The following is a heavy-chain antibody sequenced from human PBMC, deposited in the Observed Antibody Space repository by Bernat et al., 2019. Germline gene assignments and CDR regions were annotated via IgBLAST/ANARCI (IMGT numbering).Heavy chain of an antibody. Sequence: DVQLVESGGGLVQPGGSLRLSCAASGFTFSSYWMSWVRQAPGKGLEWVANIKQDGSEKYYVDSVKGRFTISRDNAKNSVYLQMNSLRAEDTAMYYCAREGRLYYYDSHRFDYWGLGTLVTVSS. D-gene: IGHD3-22*01. CDR2: IKQDGSEK. V-gene: IGHV3-7*01. CDR1: GFTFSSYW. J-gene: IGHJ4*02. CDR3: AREGRLYYYDSHRFDY.